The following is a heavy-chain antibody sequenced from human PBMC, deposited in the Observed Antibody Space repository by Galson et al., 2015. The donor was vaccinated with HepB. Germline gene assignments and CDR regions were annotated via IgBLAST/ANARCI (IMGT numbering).Heavy chain of an antibody. V-gene: IGHV3-33*01. CDR3: AREQVYGDYRTADF. CDR2: TVYGGAEE. D-gene: IGHD4-17*01. CDR1: GFRFISHG. Sequence: SLRLSCAASGFRFISHGMHWVRQDPGKGLEWVAVTVYGGAEEHYADSVKGRFTISRDTFKSTVYLQMNSLRVEDTAVYYCAREQVYGDYRTADFWGQGTLVSVSS. J-gene: IGHJ4*02.